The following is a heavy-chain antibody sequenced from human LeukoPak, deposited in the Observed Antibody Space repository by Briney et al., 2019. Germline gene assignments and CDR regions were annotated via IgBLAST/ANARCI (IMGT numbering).Heavy chain of an antibody. Sequence: GGSLRLSCAGSGITFSSYSMNWVRQAPGKGLEWVSSISSSNNYIYYADSVKGRFTISRDNAKNSLYLQMNSLRAEDTAVYYCARDNYDILTGLPYGMDVWGQGTTVTVSS. J-gene: IGHJ6*02. CDR1: GITFSSYS. CDR2: ISSSNNYI. V-gene: IGHV3-21*01. D-gene: IGHD3-9*01. CDR3: ARDNYDILTGLPYGMDV.